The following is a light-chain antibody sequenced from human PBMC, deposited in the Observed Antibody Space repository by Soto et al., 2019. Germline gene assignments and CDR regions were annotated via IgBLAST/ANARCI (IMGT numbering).Light chain of an antibody. Sequence: EIVLTQSPGTLSLPPGERATLSCRASQSVSSSYLAWYQQKPGQAPRLLIYGASSRATGIPDRFSGSGSRTDFTLTISRLEPEDFAVYYCQQYGSSRWTFGQGTKVDTK. J-gene: IGKJ1*01. CDR3: QQYGSSRWT. CDR2: GAS. CDR1: QSVSSSY. V-gene: IGKV3-20*01.